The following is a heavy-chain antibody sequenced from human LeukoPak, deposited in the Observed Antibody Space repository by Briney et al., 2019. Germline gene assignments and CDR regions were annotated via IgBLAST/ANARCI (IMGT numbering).Heavy chain of an antibody. CDR2: ISYDGSNK. Sequence: GSLRLSCAASGFTFSSYGIHWVRQAPGKGLEWVAVISYDGSNKYYADSVKGRFTISRDNSKNTLYLQMNSLRAEDTAVYYCASSLSSSWYLARLDYWGQGTLVTVSS. D-gene: IGHD6-13*01. CDR3: ASSLSSSWYLARLDY. V-gene: IGHV3-30*03. J-gene: IGHJ4*02. CDR1: GFTFSSYG.